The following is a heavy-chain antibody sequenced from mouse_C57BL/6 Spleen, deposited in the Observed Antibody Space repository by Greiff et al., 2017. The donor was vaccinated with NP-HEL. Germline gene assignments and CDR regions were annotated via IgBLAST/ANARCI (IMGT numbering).Heavy chain of an antibody. V-gene: IGHV14-1*01. CDR3: STNYGDDYAMDY. CDR1: GFNIKDYY. Sequence: EVQLQESGAELVRPGASVKLSCTASGFNIKDYYMHWVKQRPEQGLEWIGRIDPEDGATDYAPKFQGKATLTADTSSNTAYLQLSSLTSEDTAVYYSSTNYGDDYAMDYWGQGTSVTVSS. CDR2: IDPEDGAT. J-gene: IGHJ4*01. D-gene: IGHD2-13*01.